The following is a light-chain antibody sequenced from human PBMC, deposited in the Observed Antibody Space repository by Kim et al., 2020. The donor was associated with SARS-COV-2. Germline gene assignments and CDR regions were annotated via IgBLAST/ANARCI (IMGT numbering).Light chain of an antibody. Sequence: SALTQPRSVSGTPGQSVTISCTGPSSDVGGYNYVSWYQQHPGKAPKLMLYDVSKRPSGVPDRFSGSKSGNTASLTIYGLQAEDEAEYYCCAYAGSYTWVFGGGTQLTVL. CDR3: CAYAGSYTWV. V-gene: IGLV2-11*01. J-gene: IGLJ3*02. CDR2: DVS. CDR1: SSDVGGYNY.